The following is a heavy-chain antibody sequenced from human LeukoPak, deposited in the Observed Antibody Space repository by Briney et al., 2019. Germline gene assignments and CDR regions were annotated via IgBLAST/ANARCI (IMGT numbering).Heavy chain of an antibody. CDR2: IYTSGST. CDR1: GGSIGSGSYY. Sequence: PSQTLSLTCTVSGGSIGSGSYYWSWIRQPAGKGLGWIGRIYTSGSTNYNPSLKSRVTISVDTSKNQFSLKLSSVTAADTAVYYCAFPRRSYSGYDPYYYYYYMDVWGKGTTVTVSS. CDR3: AFPRRSYSGYDPYYYYYYMDV. V-gene: IGHV4-61*02. D-gene: IGHD5-12*01. J-gene: IGHJ6*03.